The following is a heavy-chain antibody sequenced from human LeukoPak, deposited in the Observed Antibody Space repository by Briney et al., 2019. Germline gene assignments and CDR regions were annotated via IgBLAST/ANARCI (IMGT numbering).Heavy chain of an antibody. CDR2: IYYGGST. V-gene: IGHV4-31*03. Sequence: PSETLSLTCTVSGGSISSGGYYWSWIRQHPGKGLEWIGYIYYGGSTDYNPSLKSRVTISVDTSKNQSSLKLSSVTAADTAVYYCARSSVAGSVGYWGQGTLVTVSS. J-gene: IGHJ4*02. CDR3: ARSSVAGSVGY. D-gene: IGHD6-19*01. CDR1: GGSISSGGYY.